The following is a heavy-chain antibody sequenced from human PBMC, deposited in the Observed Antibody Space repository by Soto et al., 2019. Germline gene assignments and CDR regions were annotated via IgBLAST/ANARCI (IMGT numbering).Heavy chain of an antibody. V-gene: IGHV3-23*01. CDR3: AKDRPYYYGSGRPYYYGMDV. D-gene: IGHD3-10*01. CDR2: ISGSGGST. J-gene: IGHJ6*02. Sequence: GGSLRLCCSASGFTFSSYAMSWVRQAPGKGLEWVSAISGSGGSTYYADSVKGRFTISRDNSKNTLYLQMNSLRAEDTAVYYCAKDRPYYYGSGRPYYYGMDVWGQGTTVTVSS. CDR1: GFTFSSYA.